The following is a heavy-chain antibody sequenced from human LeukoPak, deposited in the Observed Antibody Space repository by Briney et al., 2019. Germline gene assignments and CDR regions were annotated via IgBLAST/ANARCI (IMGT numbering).Heavy chain of an antibody. J-gene: IGHJ4*02. CDR2: IYSGGST. Sequence: GGSLRLSCAASGFTVSSNYMSWVRQAPGKGLEWVSVIYSGGSTYYADSVKGRFTISRDNSKNTLYLQMNSLRAEDTAVYYCASIPRGSYYIDYWGQGTLVTVSS. CDR3: ASIPRGSYYIDY. D-gene: IGHD1-26*01. CDR1: GFTVSSNY. V-gene: IGHV3-53*01.